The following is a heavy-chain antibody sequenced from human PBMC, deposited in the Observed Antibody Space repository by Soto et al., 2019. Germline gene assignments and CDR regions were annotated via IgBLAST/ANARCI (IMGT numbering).Heavy chain of an antibody. D-gene: IGHD6-19*01. CDR3: AKCAGSGWYPDY. CDR1: GFTFSSYA. Sequence: EVQLLESAGGLVQPGGSMSLSCAASGFTFSSYAMRWVRQEPGKGLEWVSAISGSGANTYYADSVKGRFTISRANSKNTRFLQLNSLRAEDTAVYYCAKCAGSGWYPDYWGQGTLVTVSS. V-gene: IGHV3-23*01. J-gene: IGHJ4*02. CDR2: ISGSGANT.